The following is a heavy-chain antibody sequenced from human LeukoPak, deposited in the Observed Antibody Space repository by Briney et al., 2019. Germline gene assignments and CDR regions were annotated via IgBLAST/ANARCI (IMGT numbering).Heavy chain of an antibody. CDR1: GFTFGSYA. D-gene: IGHD6-19*01. CDR2: ISSSGSTI. V-gene: IGHV3-48*03. J-gene: IGHJ4*02. Sequence: GGSLRLSCAASGFTFGSYAMNWVRQAPGKGLEWVSYISSSGSTIYYADSVKGRFTISRDNAKNSLYLQMNSLRAEDTAVYYCARGPAAVAGYYFDYWGQGTLVTVSS. CDR3: ARGPAAVAGYYFDY.